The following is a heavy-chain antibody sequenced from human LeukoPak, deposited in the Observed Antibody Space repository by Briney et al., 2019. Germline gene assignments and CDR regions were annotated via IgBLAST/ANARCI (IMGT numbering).Heavy chain of an antibody. D-gene: IGHD5-12*01. CDR1: GFTFSSYA. CDR2: ISGSGVST. V-gene: IGHV3-23*01. Sequence: GGSLRLSCAASGFTFSSYAMSLVRQAPGKGLEWVSAISGSGVSTYYADSVKGRVTISRDNSKNTLYLQMNSLRAEDTAVYYCAKAPVATISFDYWGQGTLVTVSS. J-gene: IGHJ4*02. CDR3: AKAPVATISFDY.